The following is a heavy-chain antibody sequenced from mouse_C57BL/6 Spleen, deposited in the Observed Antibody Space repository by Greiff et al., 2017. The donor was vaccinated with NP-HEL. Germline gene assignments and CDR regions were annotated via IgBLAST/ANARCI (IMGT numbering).Heavy chain of an antibody. CDR1: GYTFTSYG. CDR2: IYPRSGNT. Sequence: LVESGAELARPGASVKLSCKASGYTFTSYGISWVKQRTGQGLEWIGEIYPRSGNTYYNEKFKGKATLTADKSSSTAYMELRSLTSEDSAVYFCARSDYGSSFAMDYWGQGTSVTVSS. J-gene: IGHJ4*01. V-gene: IGHV1-81*01. D-gene: IGHD1-1*01. CDR3: ARSDYGSSFAMDY.